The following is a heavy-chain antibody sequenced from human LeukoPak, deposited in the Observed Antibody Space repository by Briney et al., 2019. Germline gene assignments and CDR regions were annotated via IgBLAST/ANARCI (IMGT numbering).Heavy chain of an antibody. CDR2: INHSGST. CDR3: ARWLPIVVVSPSTFDL. V-gene: IGHV4-34*01. D-gene: IGHD2-2*01. J-gene: IGHJ3*01. CDR1: GGSFSGYY. Sequence: SETLSLTCAVYGGSFSGYYWSWIRQPPGKGLEWIGEINHSGSTNYNPSLKSRVTISVDTSKNQFSLKLSSVTAADTAVYYCARWLPIVVVSPSTFDLGGQGTSVTVSS.